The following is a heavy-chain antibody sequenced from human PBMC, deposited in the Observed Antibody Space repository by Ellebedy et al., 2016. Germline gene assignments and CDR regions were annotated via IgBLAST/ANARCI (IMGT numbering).Heavy chain of an antibody. CDR1: GFTFSTYV. Sequence: GESLKISXSASGFTFSTYVMHWVRQAPGKGLEYVASISSDGTSTQYGTSVKGRFTVSRDNSNHLVFLQMSSLRPEDTAVFFCVKDIAPSGTWGYFRHWGEGTLVTVSS. D-gene: IGHD2-15*01. V-gene: IGHV3-64D*06. J-gene: IGHJ1*01. CDR3: VKDIAPSGTWGYFRH. CDR2: ISSDGTST.